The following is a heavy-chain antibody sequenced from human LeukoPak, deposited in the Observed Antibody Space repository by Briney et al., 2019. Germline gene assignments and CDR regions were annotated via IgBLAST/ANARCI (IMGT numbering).Heavy chain of an antibody. CDR3: ARATKYYDILTGPSFWFDP. Sequence: GGSLRLSCAASGFTFSDYYMSWVRQAPGKGLEWVSYISSSGSTIYYADSVKGRFTISRDNAKNSLYLQMNSLRAEDTAVYYCARATKYYDILTGPSFWFDPWGQGTLVTVSS. CDR2: ISSSGSTI. V-gene: IGHV3-11*04. CDR1: GFTFSDYY. J-gene: IGHJ5*02. D-gene: IGHD3-9*01.